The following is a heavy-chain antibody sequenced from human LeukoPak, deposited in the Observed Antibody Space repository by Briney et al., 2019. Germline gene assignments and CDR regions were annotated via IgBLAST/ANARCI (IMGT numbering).Heavy chain of an antibody. CDR1: GFSFSNYE. Sequence: GGSLRLSCAASGFSFSNYEMNWVRQAPGKGLEWVAYICTTGNYIYYADSVKGRFTISRDSAQSSLYLQMNSLGADDTAVYYCARDFWQSGRHLGPIDYWGQGTLVTVSS. CDR2: ICTTGNYI. D-gene: IGHD1-26*01. J-gene: IGHJ4*02. CDR3: ARDFWQSGRHLGPIDY. V-gene: IGHV3-48*03.